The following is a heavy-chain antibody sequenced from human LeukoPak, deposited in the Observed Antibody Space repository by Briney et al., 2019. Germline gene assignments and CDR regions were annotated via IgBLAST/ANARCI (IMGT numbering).Heavy chain of an antibody. Sequence: ASVKVSCKASGYTFTGYYMHWERQAPGQGLEWMGWINPNSGGTNYAQKFQGRVTMTRDTSISTAYMELSRLRSDDTAVYYCARDTSGRGFWSGAAYGMDVWGQGTTVTVS. J-gene: IGHJ6*02. CDR1: GYTFTGYY. D-gene: IGHD3-3*01. V-gene: IGHV1-2*02. CDR2: INPNSGGT. CDR3: ARDTSGRGFWSGAAYGMDV.